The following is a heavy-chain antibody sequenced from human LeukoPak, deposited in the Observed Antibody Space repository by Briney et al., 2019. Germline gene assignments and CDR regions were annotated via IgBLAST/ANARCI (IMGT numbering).Heavy chain of an antibody. J-gene: IGHJ4*02. CDR1: GFTFDDYA. CDR2: ISGDGGST. D-gene: IGHD6-13*01. V-gene: IGHV3-43*02. Sequence: GGSLRLSCAASGFTFDDYAMHWVRQAPGKGLEWVSLISGDGGSTYYADSVKGRFTISRDNSKNSLYLQMNSLSTEDTALYYCAKGIAAAGYFDYWGQGTLVTVSS. CDR3: AKGIAAAGYFDY.